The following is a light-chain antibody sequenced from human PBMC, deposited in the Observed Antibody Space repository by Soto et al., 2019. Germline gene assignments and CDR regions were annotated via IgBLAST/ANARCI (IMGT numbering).Light chain of an antibody. V-gene: IGLV1-40*01. J-gene: IGLJ1*01. CDR1: SSNIGAGYD. Sequence: QSVLTQPPSVSGAPGQRVTMSCTGSSSNIGAGYDVHWYQQLPGTAPKLLIYGNSNRLSGVPERFSGSKSGTSASLAITGLQAEDEAAYYCQSYDSSLRVFGTGTKLTVL. CDR3: QSYDSSLRV. CDR2: GNS.